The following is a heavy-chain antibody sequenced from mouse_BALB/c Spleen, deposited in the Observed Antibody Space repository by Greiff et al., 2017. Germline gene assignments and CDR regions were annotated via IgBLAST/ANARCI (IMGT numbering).Heavy chain of an antibody. Sequence: EVQLQQSGGDLVKPGGSLKLSCAASGFTFSSYAMSWVRQTPEKRLEWVASISSGGSTYYPDSVKGRFTISRDNARNILYLQMSSLRSEDTAMYYCARESITLDYWGQGTTLTVSS. J-gene: IGHJ2*01. CDR2: ISSGGST. V-gene: IGHV5-6-5*01. CDR3: ARESITLDY. D-gene: IGHD1-1*01. CDR1: GFTFSSYA.